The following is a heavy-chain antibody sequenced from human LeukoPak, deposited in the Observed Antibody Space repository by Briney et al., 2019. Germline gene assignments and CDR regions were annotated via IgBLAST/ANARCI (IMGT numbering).Heavy chain of an antibody. CDR2: ISWNSGSI. J-gene: IGHJ6*02. D-gene: IGHD5-12*01. V-gene: IGHV3-9*01. CDR3: AKDIGGSNVKMVATPKFGYYFYGMDV. CDR1: GFTFDDYA. Sequence: PGGSLRLSRAASGFTFDDYAMHWVRQAPGKGLEWVSGISWNSGSIGYADSVKGRFTISRDNAKNSLYLQMNSLKTEDTALYYCAKDIGGSNVKMVATPKFGYYFYGMDVWGQGTTITVSS.